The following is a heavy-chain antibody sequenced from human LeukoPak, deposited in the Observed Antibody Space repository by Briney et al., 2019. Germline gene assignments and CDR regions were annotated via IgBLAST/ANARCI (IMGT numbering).Heavy chain of an antibody. J-gene: IGHJ4*02. CDR3: ARHPGGDYYDTSGYYLDY. CDR2: IHHSEGT. Sequence: PSETLSLTCAVYGGSFSDYYWSWIRRPPGKGLEWIGEIHHSEGTNYNPSLRSRVTISIDTSKNQFSLKLNSVTAAVTAVFYCARHPGGDYYDTSGYYLDYWGQGTLVTVSS. CDR1: GGSFSDYY. V-gene: IGHV4-34*01. D-gene: IGHD3-22*01.